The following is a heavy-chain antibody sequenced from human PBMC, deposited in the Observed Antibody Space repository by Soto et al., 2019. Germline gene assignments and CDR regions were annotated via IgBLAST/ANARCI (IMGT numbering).Heavy chain of an antibody. D-gene: IGHD3-3*01. CDR3: ARDVGLQHDTGYYDFWSGKNNWFDP. CDR1: GGSISGHY. J-gene: IGHJ5*02. CDR2: ISYSGST. Sequence: SETLSLTCSVSGGSISGHYWSWIRQPPGKGLQYIGYISYSGSTNYNPSLKSRVTISVDTSNNQFSLRLSSVTAADTAVYYCARDVGLQHDTGYYDFWSGKNNWFDPWGQGTLVTVSS. V-gene: IGHV4-59*11.